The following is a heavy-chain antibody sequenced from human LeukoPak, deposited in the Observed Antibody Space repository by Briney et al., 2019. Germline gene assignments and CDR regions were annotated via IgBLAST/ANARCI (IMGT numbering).Heavy chain of an antibody. D-gene: IGHD6-6*01. V-gene: IGHV3-21*01. CDR3: ARDDSSDFDY. CDR2: ISSSSSYI. J-gene: IGHJ4*02. Sequence: PGGSLRLSCAASGFTFSSYSMNWVRQAPGKGLEWVSSISSSSSYIYYADSVKGRSTISRDNAKNSLYLQMNSLRAEDTAVYYCARDDSSDFDYWGQGTLVTVSS. CDR1: GFTFSSYS.